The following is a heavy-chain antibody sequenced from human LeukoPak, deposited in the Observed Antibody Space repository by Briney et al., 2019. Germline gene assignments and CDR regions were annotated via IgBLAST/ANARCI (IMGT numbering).Heavy chain of an antibody. CDR1: GFTVSSNY. J-gene: IGHJ4*02. CDR3: ARARTVTTHYPAAFDY. D-gene: IGHD4-17*01. V-gene: IGHV3-21*01. CDR2: ISSSSSYI. Sequence: PGGSLRLSCAASGFTVSSNYMNWVRQAPGKGLEWVSSISSSSSYIYYADSVKGRFTISRDNAKNSLYLQMNSLRAEDTAVYYCARARTVTTHYPAAFDYWGQGTLVTVSS.